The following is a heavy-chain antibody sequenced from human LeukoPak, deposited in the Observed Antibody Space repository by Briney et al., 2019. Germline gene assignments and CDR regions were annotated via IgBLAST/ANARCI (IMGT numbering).Heavy chain of an antibody. CDR3: ARQDPELAY. V-gene: IGHV3-48*03. CDR1: GFTFSSYE. CDR2: ITSGASTI. Sequence: GGSLRLSCAASGFTFSSYEMNWVRQAPGKGLEWVSYITSGASTIYYADSVKGRFTISRDNAKNSLYLQLNSLRVEDTAVYYCARQDPELAYWGQGTLVTVSS. D-gene: IGHD1-26*01. J-gene: IGHJ4*02.